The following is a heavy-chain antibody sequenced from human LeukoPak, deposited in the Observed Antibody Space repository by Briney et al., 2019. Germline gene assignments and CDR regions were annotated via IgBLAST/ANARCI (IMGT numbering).Heavy chain of an antibody. D-gene: IGHD3-10*01. CDR1: GGSFGGYY. V-gene: IGHV4-34*01. Sequence: SETLSLTCAVYGGSFGGYYWSWIRQPPGKGLEWIGEINHSGSTNYNPSLKSRVTISVDTSKNQFSLKLSSVTAADTAVYYCARGRSGRYYYYMDVWGKGTTVTVSS. CDR3: ARGRSGRYYYYMDV. J-gene: IGHJ6*03. CDR2: INHSGST.